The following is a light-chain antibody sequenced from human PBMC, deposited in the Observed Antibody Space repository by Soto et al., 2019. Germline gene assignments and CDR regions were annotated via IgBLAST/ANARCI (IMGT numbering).Light chain of an antibody. CDR3: QQRSNWPGT. CDR2: DAS. Sequence: EIVLTQSPATLSLSPGERATLSCRASQSVRTSLAWYQQQPGQAPRLLIYDASNRATGIPARFSGSGSGTDFTLTISSLQPKDFAVYYCQQRSNWPGTFGQGTKVKIK. CDR1: QSVRTS. J-gene: IGKJ1*01. V-gene: IGKV3-11*01.